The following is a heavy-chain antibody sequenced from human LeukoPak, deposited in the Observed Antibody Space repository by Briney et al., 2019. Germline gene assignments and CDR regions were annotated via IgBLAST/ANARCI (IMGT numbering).Heavy chain of an antibody. CDR2: ISAYNGNT. V-gene: IGHV1-18*01. CDR1: GYTFTSYG. J-gene: IGHJ5*02. CDR3: ARHYSSLVWFDP. D-gene: IGHD4-11*01. Sequence: ASVKVSCRASGYTFTSYGISWVRQAPGQGLEWMGWISAYNGNTNYAQKLQGRVTMTTDTSTSTAYMELRSLRSDDTAVYYCARHYSSLVWFDPWGQGTLVTVSS.